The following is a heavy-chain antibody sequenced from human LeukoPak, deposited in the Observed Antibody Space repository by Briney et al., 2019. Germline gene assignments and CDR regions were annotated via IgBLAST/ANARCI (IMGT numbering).Heavy chain of an antibody. Sequence: SETLSLTCAVYGGSFSGYYWSWIRQPPGKGLEWIGEINHSGSTNYNPSLKSRVTISVDTSKNQFSLKLSSVTAADTAVYYCARLVGAGDYWGQGTLVTVSS. CDR2: INHSGST. CDR3: ARLVGAGDY. J-gene: IGHJ4*02. D-gene: IGHD1-26*01. CDR1: GGSFSGYY. V-gene: IGHV4-34*01.